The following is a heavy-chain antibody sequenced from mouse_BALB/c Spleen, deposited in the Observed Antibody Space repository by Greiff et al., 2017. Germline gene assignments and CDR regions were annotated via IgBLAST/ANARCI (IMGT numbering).Heavy chain of an antibody. Sequence: EVQVVESGGGLVKPGGSLKLSCAASGFTFSSYAMSWVRQSPEKRLEWVAEISSGGSYTYYPDTVTGRFTISRDNAKNTLYLEMSSLRSEDTAMYYCAPLEDAMDYWGQGTSVTVSS. CDR2: ISSGGSYT. CDR3: APLEDAMDY. V-gene: IGHV5-9-4*01. CDR1: GFTFSSYA. J-gene: IGHJ4*01.